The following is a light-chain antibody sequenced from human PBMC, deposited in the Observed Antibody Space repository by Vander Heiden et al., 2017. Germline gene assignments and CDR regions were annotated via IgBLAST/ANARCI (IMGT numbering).Light chain of an antibody. CDR1: RSNIGAGFD. CDR2: GKS. V-gene: IGLV1-40*01. CDR3: QSYDSSLSAWV. Sequence: QSVLTPPPSVSGPPGQRVTISCTGSRSNIGAGFDVHWYQQLPGAAPKLLIYGKSNRPSGVPDRFSDSKSDTSASLAITGLQAEDEADYYCQSYDSSLSAWVFGGGTKLTV. J-gene: IGLJ3*02.